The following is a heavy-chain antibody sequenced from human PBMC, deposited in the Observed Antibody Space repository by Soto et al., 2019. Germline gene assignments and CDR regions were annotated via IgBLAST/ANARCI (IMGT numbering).Heavy chain of an antibody. Sequence: QVQLQQWGAGLLKPSETLSLTCAVYGGSFSGYYWSWIRQPPGKGLAWIGEVNDSGSTNYNPSLKGRATIAAETSKNQFSLRLSSVTAADTDVYYCARGQHHDILTGYRNGVFDQWGQGSLVTVSS. CDR3: ARGQHHDILTGYRNGVFDQ. J-gene: IGHJ4*02. CDR1: GGSFSGYY. CDR2: VNDSGST. V-gene: IGHV4-34*01. D-gene: IGHD3-9*01.